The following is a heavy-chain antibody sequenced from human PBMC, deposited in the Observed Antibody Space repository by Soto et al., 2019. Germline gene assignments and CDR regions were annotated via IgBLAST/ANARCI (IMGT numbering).Heavy chain of an antibody. Sequence: EVQLVESGGDLVKPGGSLRLSCAASGFTFSRSNMNWVRQAPGKGLEWASSITSNSDYKFYADSVKGRFTISRDNAKNSLYLQMNSLRVEDTAVYFCARYSGTYRDYWGRGTLVTVSS. D-gene: IGHD1-26*01. CDR3: ARYSGTYRDY. CDR1: GFTFSRSN. J-gene: IGHJ4*02. CDR2: ITSNSDYK. V-gene: IGHV3-21*02.